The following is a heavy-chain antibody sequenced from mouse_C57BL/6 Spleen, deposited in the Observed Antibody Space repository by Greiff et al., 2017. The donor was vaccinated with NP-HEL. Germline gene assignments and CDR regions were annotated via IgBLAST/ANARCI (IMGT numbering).Heavy chain of an antibody. V-gene: IGHV1-18*01. J-gene: IGHJ4*01. CDR1: GYTFTDYN. D-gene: IGHD2-1*01. CDR3: ARRSYYDNYYYAMGY. CDR2: INPNNGGT. Sequence: EVQLQQSGPELVKPGASVQIPCKASGYTFTDYNMDWVKQSHGKSLEWIGDINPNNGGTIYNQKFKGKATLTVDKSSSPAHLELRSLTSEDTAVYYCARRSYYDNYYYAMGYWGQGTSVTVSS.